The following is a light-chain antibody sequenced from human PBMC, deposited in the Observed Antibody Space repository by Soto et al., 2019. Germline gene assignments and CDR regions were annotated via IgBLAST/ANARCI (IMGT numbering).Light chain of an antibody. J-gene: IGKJ2*01. CDR2: GAS. CDR3: QEYGGSPMYT. V-gene: IGKV3-20*01. Sequence: EIVLTQSPGTLSLTLGERATLSCRASQSVSSSYLAWYQQKPGQAPRLLIYGASNRATGIPDRFSGSGSGTDFALTISRLEPEDFAMYYCQEYGGSPMYTFGQGTKLEIK. CDR1: QSVSSSY.